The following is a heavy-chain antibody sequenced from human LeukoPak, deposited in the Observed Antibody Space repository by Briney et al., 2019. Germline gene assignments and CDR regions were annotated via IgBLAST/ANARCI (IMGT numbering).Heavy chain of an antibody. V-gene: IGHV5-51*01. Sequence: GEPLKISCKGSGYSISTYWIGWVRQLPGKGLEWMGIIYPGDSDTTYSPSFQGQVTFSADKSIDTAYLQWTSLRASDTAMYYCARRGVVARGYYFDYWGQGTLVTVSS. CDR1: GYSISTYW. CDR2: IYPGDSDT. D-gene: IGHD2-15*01. CDR3: ARRGVVARGYYFDY. J-gene: IGHJ4*02.